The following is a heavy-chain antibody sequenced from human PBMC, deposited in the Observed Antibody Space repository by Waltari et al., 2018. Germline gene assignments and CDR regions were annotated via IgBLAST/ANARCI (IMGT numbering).Heavy chain of an antibody. D-gene: IGHD7-27*01. V-gene: IGHV3-21*01. CDR3: ATGGWGFYLDN. CDR2: ISSTGTYT. Sequence: EVQPVESGGGLVKPGVSLRRSCAASGFPFSSYSMNWVRQAPGKGLEWISSISSTGTYTHYADSVKGRFTISRDNAKNSLYLQMNSLRAEDTGVYWCATGGWGFYLDNWGQGTLVTFSS. CDR1: GFPFSSYS. J-gene: IGHJ4*02.